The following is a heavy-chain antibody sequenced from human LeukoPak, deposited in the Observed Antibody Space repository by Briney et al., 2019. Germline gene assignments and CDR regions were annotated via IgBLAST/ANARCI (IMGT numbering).Heavy chain of an antibody. J-gene: IGHJ5*02. CDR1: GVSISCVLYS. V-gene: IGHV4-30-2*01. D-gene: IGHD3-22*01. CDR3: AVARGYFWVVT. Sequence: SETLSHICAVSGVSISCVLYSWSWIRQPPGKGLEWIGYIYHSGSTYYNPSLKSRVNISVDRSKTQFTLKLSSVTAADTAVNYCAVARGYFWVVTWGQGTLVTVSS. CDR2: IYHSGST.